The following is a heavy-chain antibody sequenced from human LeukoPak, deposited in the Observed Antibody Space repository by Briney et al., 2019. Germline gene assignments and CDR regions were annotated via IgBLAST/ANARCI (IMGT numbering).Heavy chain of an antibody. Sequence: AGGSLRLSCAASGFTFSSYEMNWVRQAPGKGLKWVSYISSSGSTIYYADSVKGRFTISRDNAKNSLYLQMNSLRAEDTAVYYCARDLVTTLHHRAFDIWGQGTMVTVSS. D-gene: IGHD4-17*01. V-gene: IGHV3-48*03. J-gene: IGHJ3*02. CDR2: ISSSGSTI. CDR1: GFTFSSYE. CDR3: ARDLVTTLHHRAFDI.